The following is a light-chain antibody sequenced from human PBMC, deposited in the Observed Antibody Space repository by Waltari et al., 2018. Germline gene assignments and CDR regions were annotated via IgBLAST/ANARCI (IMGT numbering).Light chain of an antibody. CDR3: LQYYNSPYS. CDR2: KAS. V-gene: IGKV1-5*03. Sequence: DIQINQSPSSLSASTGDTIPITCRASQSISSWLDWYQQKPGKAPKLLIYKASSLQSGVPSRFSGSGSGTDFTLTISSLQPEDFETYYCLQYYNSPYSFGQGTKVEIQ. J-gene: IGKJ2*03. CDR1: QSISSW.